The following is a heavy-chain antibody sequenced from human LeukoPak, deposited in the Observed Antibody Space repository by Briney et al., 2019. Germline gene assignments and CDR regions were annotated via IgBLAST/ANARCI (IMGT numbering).Heavy chain of an antibody. CDR2: ISWNSGSI. D-gene: IGHD3-16*01. Sequence: GRSLRLSCAASGFTFVDYAMHWVRQAPGKGLEWVSGISWNSGSIGYADSVKGRFTISRDNAKNSLYLQMNSLRAEDTALYYCAKEGVNVFDYWGQGTLVTVSS. CDR3: AKEGVNVFDY. J-gene: IGHJ4*02. V-gene: IGHV3-9*01. CDR1: GFTFVDYA.